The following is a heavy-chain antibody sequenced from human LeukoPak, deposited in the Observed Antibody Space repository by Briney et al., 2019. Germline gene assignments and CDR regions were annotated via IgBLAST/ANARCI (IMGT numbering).Heavy chain of an antibody. J-gene: IGHJ3*02. CDR3: AKARIVVVPAAICAFDI. V-gene: IGHV3-23*01. D-gene: IGHD2-2*02. CDR2: ISGSGGST. Sequence: GSLRLSCAASGFTFSSYAMSWVRQAPGKGLEWVSAISGSGGSTYYADSVKGRFTISRDNSKNTLYLQMNSLRAEDTAVYYCAKARIVVVPAAICAFDIWGQGTMVTVSS. CDR1: GFTFSSYA.